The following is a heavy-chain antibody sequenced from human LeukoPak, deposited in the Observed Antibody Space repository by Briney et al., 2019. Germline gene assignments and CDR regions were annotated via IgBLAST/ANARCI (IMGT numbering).Heavy chain of an antibody. CDR1: GFTFSSYW. CDR3: ARGGYDILTGSRITDY. J-gene: IGHJ4*02. D-gene: IGHD3-9*01. Sequence: GGSLRLSCAASGFTFSSYWMNWVRQAPGKGLEWVSSISSSSSYIYYADSVKGRFTISRDNAKNSLYLQMNSLRAEDTAVYYCARGGYDILTGSRITDYWGQGTLVTVSS. CDR2: ISSSSSYI. V-gene: IGHV3-21*01.